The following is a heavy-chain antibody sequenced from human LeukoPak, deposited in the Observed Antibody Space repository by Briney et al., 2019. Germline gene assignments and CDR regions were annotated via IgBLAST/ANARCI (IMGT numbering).Heavy chain of an antibody. J-gene: IGHJ4*02. Sequence: GGSLRLSCAASGFTFSSYAMSWVRQAPGKGLEWVSVIYSGGSTYYADSVKGRFTISRDNSKNTLYLQMNSLRAEDTAVYYCARAYGDYVSLDYWGQGTLVTVSS. CDR1: GFTFSSYA. V-gene: IGHV3-53*01. CDR2: IYSGGST. D-gene: IGHD4-17*01. CDR3: ARAYGDYVSLDY.